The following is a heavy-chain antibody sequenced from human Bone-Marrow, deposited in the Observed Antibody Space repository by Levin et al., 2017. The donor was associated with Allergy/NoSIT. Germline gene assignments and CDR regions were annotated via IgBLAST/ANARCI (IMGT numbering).Heavy chain of an antibody. Sequence: SLKISCAASGFTFDEYVMHWVRQGPGKGLEWVSGIDWNSGRVGYVDSVKGRFTISRDNAKNSLYLQMDSLRGEDTALYYCARGTSDYYFTYRLDVWGQGTTVFVSS. CDR3: ARGTSDYYFTYRLDV. D-gene: IGHD6-6*01. V-gene: IGHV3-9*01. J-gene: IGHJ6*02. CDR1: GFTFDEYV. CDR2: IDWNSGRV.